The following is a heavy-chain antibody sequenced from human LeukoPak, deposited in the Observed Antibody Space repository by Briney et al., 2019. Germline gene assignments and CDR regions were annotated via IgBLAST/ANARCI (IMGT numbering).Heavy chain of an antibody. D-gene: IGHD4-23*01. CDR1: GGSFTASY. J-gene: IGHJ2*01. V-gene: IGHV4-34*01. CDR3: ARVTGGGNVAYWYFDL. Sequence: SETLSLTCGVDGGSFTASYWSWIRQSPGKGLEWIGEIHHAGGTNYNPSLKSRVTISLDIYKAQFSLNLKSVTAADTAVYYCARVTGGGNVAYWYFDLGGRGTLVTVSS. CDR2: IHHAGGT.